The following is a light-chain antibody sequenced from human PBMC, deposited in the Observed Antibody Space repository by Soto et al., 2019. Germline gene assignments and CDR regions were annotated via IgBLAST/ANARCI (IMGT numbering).Light chain of an antibody. V-gene: IGLV2-18*02. CDR1: SSDVGSYNR. Sequence: QSALTQPPSVSGSPGQSVTISCTGTSSDVGSYNRVSWYQQPPGTAPKLMIYEVSNRPSGVPDRFSGSKSGNTASLTISGLQAEDAADYYCSSYTSSSTFVVFGGGTKLTVL. CDR2: EVS. CDR3: SSYTSSSTFVV. J-gene: IGLJ2*01.